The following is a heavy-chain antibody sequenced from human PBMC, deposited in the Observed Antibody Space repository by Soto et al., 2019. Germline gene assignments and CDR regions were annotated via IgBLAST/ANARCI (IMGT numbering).Heavy chain of an antibody. D-gene: IGHD2-2*01. Sequence: KQSQTLSLTCAISGDSVSSNSAAWNWIRQSPSRGLEWLGRTYYRSKWYNDYAVSVKSRITINPDTSKNQFSLQLNSVTPEDTAVYYCARDEGVVVPAATRSYTGFDYWGQGTLVTVSS. CDR1: GDSVSSNSAA. J-gene: IGHJ4*02. V-gene: IGHV6-1*01. CDR2: TYYRSKWYN. CDR3: ARDEGVVVPAATRSYTGFDY.